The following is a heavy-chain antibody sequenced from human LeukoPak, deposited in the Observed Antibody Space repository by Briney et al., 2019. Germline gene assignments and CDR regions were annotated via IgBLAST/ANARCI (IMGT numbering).Heavy chain of an antibody. CDR1: GFTFSHYE. CDR3: ARDRSGYSNYYYYYMDV. CDR2: ISNSGGTR. D-gene: IGHD1-1*01. V-gene: IGHV3-48*03. J-gene: IGHJ6*03. Sequence: GGSLRLSCAASGFTFSHYEMNWVRQAPGKGLEWLSYISNSGGTRYYADSVKGRFTISRDNAKNALYLQMNSLTVEDTAVYYCARDRSGYSNYYYYYMDVWGKGTTVTISS.